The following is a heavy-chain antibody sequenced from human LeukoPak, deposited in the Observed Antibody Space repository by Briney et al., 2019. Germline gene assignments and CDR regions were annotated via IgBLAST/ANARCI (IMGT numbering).Heavy chain of an antibody. J-gene: IGHJ3*02. V-gene: IGHV4-59*01. CDR3: ARSGYSSSDDAFDI. CDR1: GGSISSYY. D-gene: IGHD6-19*01. Sequence: SETLSLTCTVSGGSISSYYWSWIRQPPGKGLEWIGYIYYSGSTNYNPSLKSRVTISVDTSKNQFSLKLSSVSAADTAVYYCARSGYSSSDDAFDIWGQGTMVTVSS. CDR2: IYYSGST.